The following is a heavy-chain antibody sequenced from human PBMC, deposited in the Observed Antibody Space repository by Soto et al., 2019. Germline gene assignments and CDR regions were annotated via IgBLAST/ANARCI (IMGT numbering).Heavy chain of an antibody. Sequence: QGQVVQSGVEVRRPGSSVKVSCKASGDTFKNCVISWVRQAPGQGLEWMGGIIPLFGTTDFAQRFQGRLTIPTDESTTTADMELRRLRSEDTATYYCAAELGFVKLSVVWGQGPTVIVSS. CDR3: AAELGFVKLSVV. D-gene: IGHD7-27*01. J-gene: IGHJ6*02. V-gene: IGHV1-69*01. CDR1: GDTFKNCV. CDR2: IIPLFGTT.